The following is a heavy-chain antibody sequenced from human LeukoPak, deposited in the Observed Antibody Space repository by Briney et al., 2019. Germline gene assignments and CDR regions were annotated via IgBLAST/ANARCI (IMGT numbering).Heavy chain of an antibody. CDR3: ARDREGQLLWFGELGY. CDR1: GFVFDDYG. J-gene: IGHJ4*02. CDR2: INWDGSTT. Sequence: GGSLRLSCAASGFVFDDYGMSWVRQAPGKGLEWVSAINWDGSTTSYADSVKGRFTISRDKTKKSLYLQMNSLRAEDTALYYCARDREGQLLWFGELGYWGQGSLVTVSS. D-gene: IGHD3-10*01. V-gene: IGHV3-20*04.